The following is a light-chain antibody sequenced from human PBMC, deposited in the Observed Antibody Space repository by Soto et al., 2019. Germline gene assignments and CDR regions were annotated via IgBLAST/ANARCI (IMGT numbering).Light chain of an antibody. Sequence: QSALTQPASVSGSPGQSIAISCTGTSSDVGSYNSVSWYQQFPGKAPKLILYAVTNRPSGVSNRFSGSKSGNTASLTISGLQAEDEADYFCSSYTTSATPVFGVGTKLTVL. CDR3: SSYTTSATPV. J-gene: IGLJ2*01. CDR2: AVT. CDR1: SSDVGSYNS. V-gene: IGLV2-14*01.